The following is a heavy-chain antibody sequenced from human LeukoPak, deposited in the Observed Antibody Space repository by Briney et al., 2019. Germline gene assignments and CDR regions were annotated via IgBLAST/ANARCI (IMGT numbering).Heavy chain of an antibody. CDR1: GGSISSYY. D-gene: IGHD3-22*01. CDR2: IYYSGYT. V-gene: IGHV4-59*01. J-gene: IGHJ1*01. Sequence: SETLSLTCTVSGGSISSYYWSWLRQRPGKGLEGIGYIYYSGYTNYNPSLKRRVAISVDTSKNQFSLKLSSVTAADTAVYYCARSLGTYYYDISGFVYFQHWGQGTLVTVSS. CDR3: ARSLGTYYYDISGFVYFQH.